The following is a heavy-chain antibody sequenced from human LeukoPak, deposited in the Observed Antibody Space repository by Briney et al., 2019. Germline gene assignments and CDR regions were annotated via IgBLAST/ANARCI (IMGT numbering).Heavy chain of an antibody. D-gene: IGHD6-19*01. J-gene: IGHJ4*02. CDR3: AKDNRRHYTSGPNPDSLH. Sequence: PGGSLRLSCAGSGFIFNTYAMHWVRQPPGKGMEWVSGISWNSGSIDYADSVKGRFTISRDNAKNYLYLQINSLRVEDTAFYYCAKDNRRHYTSGPNPDSLHWGQGALVTVSS. CDR1: GFIFNTYA. V-gene: IGHV3-9*01. CDR2: ISWNSGSI.